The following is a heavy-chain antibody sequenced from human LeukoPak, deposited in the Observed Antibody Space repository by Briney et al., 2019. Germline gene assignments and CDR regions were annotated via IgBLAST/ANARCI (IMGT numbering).Heavy chain of an antibody. V-gene: IGHV4-38-2*01. CDR1: GYSISSGYY. CDR3: ASRLLWFGELSHFDY. Sequence: SETLSLTCAVSGYSISSGYYWGWIRQPPGKGLEWIGSIYHSGSTYYNPSLKSRVTISVDTSKNQFSLKLSSVTAADTAVYYFASRLLWFGELSHFDYWGQGTLVTVSS. J-gene: IGHJ4*02. CDR2: IYHSGST. D-gene: IGHD3-10*01.